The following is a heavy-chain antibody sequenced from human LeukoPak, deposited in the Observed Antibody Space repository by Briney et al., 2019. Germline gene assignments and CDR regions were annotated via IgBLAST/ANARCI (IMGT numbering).Heavy chain of an antibody. CDR3: ARGDSGSYYFDY. D-gene: IGHD1-26*01. J-gene: IGHJ4*02. CDR2: ISSSGSTI. V-gene: IGHV3-48*03. CDR1: RFTFSNYA. Sequence: GGSLRLSCAASRFTFSNYAMNWVRQAPGKGLEWVSYISSSGSTIYYADSVKGRFTISRDNAKNSLYLQMNSLRAEDTAVYYCARGDSGSYYFDYWGQGTLVTVSS.